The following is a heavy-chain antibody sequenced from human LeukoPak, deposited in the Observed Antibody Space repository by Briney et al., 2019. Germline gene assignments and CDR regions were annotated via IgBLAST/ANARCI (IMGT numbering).Heavy chain of an antibody. D-gene: IGHD1-26*01. CDR1: GYSFSTTY. Sequence: ASVRVSCKAFGYSFSTTYINWVRQAPGQGLEWMGRISAYNGGTAYAQKSQGRVTMTTDSSTTTAYLHLASLRSDDTAVYYCARGGTYYPCIDYWGQGTLVTVSS. J-gene: IGHJ4*01. CDR3: ARGGTYYPCIDY. V-gene: IGHV1-18*01. CDR2: ISAYNGGT.